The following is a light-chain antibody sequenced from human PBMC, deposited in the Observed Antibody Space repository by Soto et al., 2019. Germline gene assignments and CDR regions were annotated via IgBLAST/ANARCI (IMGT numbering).Light chain of an antibody. Sequence: QSVLTQPASVSGSPGQSITISCTGTTSDVGGYNYVSWYQQHPGKAPKLMIYDVSNRPSGVSNRFSGSKSGNTASLTISGLPAEDEADYYCSSYTSSNVVVFGGGTQLPVL. CDR2: DVS. V-gene: IGLV2-14*01. CDR3: SSYTSSNVVV. J-gene: IGLJ2*01. CDR1: TSDVGGYNY.